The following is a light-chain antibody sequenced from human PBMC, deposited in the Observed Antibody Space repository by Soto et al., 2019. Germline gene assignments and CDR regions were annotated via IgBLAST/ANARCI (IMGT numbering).Light chain of an antibody. J-gene: IGKJ4*01. Sequence: DIQLTQSPSFLSASVGDRVTITCRASQGISSYLAWYQQKPGKPPKVLIYAASTLQSGVPSRFRGSGSGTEFTLTISSLQPEDFATYYGQQLHSYPLTFGGGTKVEIK. CDR1: QGISSY. V-gene: IGKV1-9*01. CDR3: QQLHSYPLT. CDR2: AAS.